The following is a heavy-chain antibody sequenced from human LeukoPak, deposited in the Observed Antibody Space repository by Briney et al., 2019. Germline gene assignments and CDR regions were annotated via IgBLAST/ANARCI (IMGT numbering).Heavy chain of an antibody. V-gene: IGHV4-59*11. Sequence: SETLSLTCIVSGGSINSHYWSWIRQPPGKGLEWIGDIHYTGTTKYNPSVKSRVTISVDTSKNQFSLKLSSVTAADTAVYYCARWTAARRNFDYWGQGTLVTVSS. CDR1: GGSINSHY. J-gene: IGHJ4*02. CDR3: ARWTAARRNFDY. D-gene: IGHD6-6*01. CDR2: IHYTGTT.